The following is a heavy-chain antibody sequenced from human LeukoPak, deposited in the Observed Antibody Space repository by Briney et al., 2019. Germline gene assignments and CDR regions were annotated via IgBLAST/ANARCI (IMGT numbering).Heavy chain of an antibody. V-gene: IGHV3-23*01. J-gene: IGHJ4*02. CDR2: ISGSGGST. Sequence: GGSLRLSCAASGFTFSSYAMSWVRQAPGKGLEWVSAISGSGGSTYYADSVKGRLTISRDNSKNTLYLQMNSLRAEDTAVYYCAKAGSSSWLPRTAYQYFDYWGQGTLVTVSS. CDR1: GFTFSSYA. D-gene: IGHD6-13*01. CDR3: AKAGSSSWLPRTAYQYFDY.